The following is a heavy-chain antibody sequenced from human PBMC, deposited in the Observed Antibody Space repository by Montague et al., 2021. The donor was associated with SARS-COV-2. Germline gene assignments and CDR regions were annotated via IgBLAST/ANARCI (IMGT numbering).Heavy chain of an antibody. CDR2: IYYTGST. Sequence: TLSLTCTVSGGSISGDNYYWTWIRQHPGKGLEWIAYIYYTGSTYYNPSLQSRLRTSLDTSKNQFSLTLTPVTAADTAIYYCARNRGWGSRGAGYIDLWGRGTLVTVSS. CDR1: GGSISGDNYY. D-gene: IGHD7-27*01. V-gene: IGHV4-31*03. J-gene: IGHJ2*01. CDR3: ARNRGWGSRGAGYIDL.